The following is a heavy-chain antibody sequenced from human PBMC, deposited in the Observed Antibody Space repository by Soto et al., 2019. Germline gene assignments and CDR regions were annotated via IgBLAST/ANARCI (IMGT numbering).Heavy chain of an antibody. Sequence: EVQLVESGGGLVQSGGSLRLSCTASGFTFGTYWMSWVRQAPGKGLEWVANIMQDGSEKQYVDSVKGRFTISRDNAKSSLYLQRNGLRAEDTAVYYCASGHSAPDHWGQGTLVTVSS. V-gene: IGHV3-7*01. J-gene: IGHJ4*02. CDR1: GFTFGTYW. CDR2: IMQDGSEK. CDR3: ASGHSAPDH.